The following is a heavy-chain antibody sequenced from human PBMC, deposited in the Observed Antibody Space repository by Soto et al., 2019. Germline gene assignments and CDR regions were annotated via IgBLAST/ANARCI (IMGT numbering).Heavy chain of an antibody. Sequence: GGSLRLSCAASGFTFSSYSMNWVRQAPGKGLEWVSYISSSSSTIYYADSVKGRFTISRDNAKNSLYLQMNSLRAEDTAVYYCALLRTKGSGSRFDYWGQGTLVTVSS. CDR1: GFTFSSYS. CDR3: ALLRTKGSGSRFDY. V-gene: IGHV3-48*01. J-gene: IGHJ4*02. CDR2: ISSSSSTI. D-gene: IGHD3-3*01.